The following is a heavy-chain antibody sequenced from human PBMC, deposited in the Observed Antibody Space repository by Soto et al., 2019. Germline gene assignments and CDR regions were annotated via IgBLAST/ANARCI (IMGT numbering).Heavy chain of an antibody. Sequence: GESLKISCKGSGYSFTNYWIGWVRQMPGRGLEWMGIIYPGDSDTRYRPSFQGQVTVSADKSTSTAYLHWSSLKASETAMYYCARKSLYDSGPDYRSQGTLVTVSA. CDR1: GYSFTNYW. V-gene: IGHV5-51*01. CDR3: ARKSLYDSGPDY. D-gene: IGHD3-22*01. CDR2: IYPGDSDT. J-gene: IGHJ4*02.